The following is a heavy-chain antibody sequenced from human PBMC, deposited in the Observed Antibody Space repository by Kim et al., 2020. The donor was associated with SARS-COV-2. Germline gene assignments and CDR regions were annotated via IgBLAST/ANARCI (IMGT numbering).Heavy chain of an antibody. D-gene: IGHD2-2*01. J-gene: IGHJ5*02. CDR3: ARALGSRPPPTMPWFDP. Sequence: SETLSLTCTVSGGSISSSSYYWGWIRQPPGKGLEWIGSIYYSGSTYYNPSLKSRVTISVDTSKNQFSLKLSSVTAADTAVYYCARALGSRPPPTMPWFDPWGQGTLVTVSS. CDR2: IYYSGST. V-gene: IGHV4-39*07. CDR1: GGSISSSSYY.